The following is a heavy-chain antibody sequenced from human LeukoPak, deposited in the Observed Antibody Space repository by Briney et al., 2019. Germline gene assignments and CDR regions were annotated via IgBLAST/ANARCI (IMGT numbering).Heavy chain of an antibody. V-gene: IGHV4-34*01. CDR1: GGSFSGYY. CDR3: ARDKVAGWIRGGYYYGMDV. J-gene: IGHJ6*02. Sequence: SETLSLTCAVYGGSFSGYYWSWIRQPPGEGLEWIGEINHSGSTNYNPSLKSRVTISVDTSKNQFSLKLSSVTAADTAVYYCARDKVAGWIRGGYYYGMDVWGQGTTVTVSS. D-gene: IGHD6-19*01. CDR2: INHSGST.